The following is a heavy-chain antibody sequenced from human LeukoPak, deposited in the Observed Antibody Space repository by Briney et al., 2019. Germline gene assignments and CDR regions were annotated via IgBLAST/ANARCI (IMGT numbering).Heavy chain of an antibody. CDR2: ISSSGSTI. Sequence: GGSLRLSCAASGFTFSNAWMNWVRQAPGKGLEWVSYISSSGSTIYYADSVKGRFTISRDNAKNSLYLQMNSLRAEDTAVYYCARDHKHSSFDYWGQGTLVTVSS. D-gene: IGHD2-15*01. CDR3: ARDHKHSSFDY. V-gene: IGHV3-11*04. J-gene: IGHJ4*02. CDR1: GFTFSNAW.